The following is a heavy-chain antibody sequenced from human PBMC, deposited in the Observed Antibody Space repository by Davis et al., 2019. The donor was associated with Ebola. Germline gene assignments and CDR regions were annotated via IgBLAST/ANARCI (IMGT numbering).Heavy chain of an antibody. V-gene: IGHV1-46*01. CDR1: GYTFTSNF. CDR3: ATGEYSSSSRFDH. Sequence: SVNVSCQASGYTFTSNFMHSVRQVPGQGLEWMGIINPIDATTTYAQNLQGRVTMTRDTSTSTVYVELYSLRSEDTAIYYCATGEYSSSSRFDHWGQGILVTVSS. J-gene: IGHJ4*02. CDR2: INPIDATT. D-gene: IGHD6-6*01.